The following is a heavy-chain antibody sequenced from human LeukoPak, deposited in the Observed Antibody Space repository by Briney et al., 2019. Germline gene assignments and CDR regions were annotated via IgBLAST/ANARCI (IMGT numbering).Heavy chain of an antibody. Sequence: GASVQVSCQTSGYPFTTWEINWVRQAAGQGLEWMGWVHPNSGNTAYAQKFQGRVTMTRDTSISTAYMELSGLRFDDTAVYFCARGPRNDPWGQGTLVTVSS. CDR2: VHPNSGNT. D-gene: IGHD1-14*01. J-gene: IGHJ5*02. CDR1: GYPFTTWE. V-gene: IGHV1-8*01. CDR3: ARGPRNDP.